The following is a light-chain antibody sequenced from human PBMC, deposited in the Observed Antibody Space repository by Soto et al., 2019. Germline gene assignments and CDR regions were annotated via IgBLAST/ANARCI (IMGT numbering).Light chain of an antibody. CDR2: YDS. V-gene: IGLV3-21*04. CDR3: QVWDSSSGV. CDR1: NIGSKS. Sequence: SYELTQPPSVSVAPGKTARITCGGNNIGSKSVHWYQQKPGQAPVLVIYYDSDRPSGIPERFSGSNSGNTATLTISRVEAGDEAHYYCQVWDSSSGVFGGGTQLTVL. J-gene: IGLJ2*01.